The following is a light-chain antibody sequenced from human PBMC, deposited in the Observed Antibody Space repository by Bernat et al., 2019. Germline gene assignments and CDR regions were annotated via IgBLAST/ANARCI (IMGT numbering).Light chain of an antibody. CDR2: KAS. Sequence: DIQMTQSPSTLSASVVDRVTITCRASQSISSWLAWYQQKPGKAPKLLIYKASSLESGVPSRFSGRGSGTEFTLTISSLQPDDFATYYCQQYNSYLLTFGGGTKVEIK. V-gene: IGKV1-5*03. CDR3: QQYNSYLLT. CDR1: QSISSW. J-gene: IGKJ4*01.